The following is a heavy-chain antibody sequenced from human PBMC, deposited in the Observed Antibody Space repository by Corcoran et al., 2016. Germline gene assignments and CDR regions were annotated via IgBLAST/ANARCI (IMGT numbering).Heavy chain of an antibody. CDR2: MHYSGST. V-gene: IGHV4-39*07. J-gene: IGHJ5*02. D-gene: IGHD3-3*01. Sequence: QVQLQESGPGLGKPSETLSLTCTVSGGSISSSNFYWGWIRQPPGKGLEWIGSMHYSGSTYYNPSLKSRVSISLDTSKDQLSMKLTSVTAADTAMYYCARGDLSLRFLDTWGQGTLVTVSS. CDR3: ARGDLSLRFLDT. CDR1: GGSISSSNFY.